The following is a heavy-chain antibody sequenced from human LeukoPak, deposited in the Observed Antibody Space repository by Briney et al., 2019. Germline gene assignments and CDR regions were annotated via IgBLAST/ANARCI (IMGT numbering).Heavy chain of an antibody. D-gene: IGHD2-15*01. J-gene: IGHJ4*02. CDR3: ARGGYCSGGSCYSYFDY. CDR1: GGSVGGYY. Sequence: SETLSLTCTVSGGSVGGYYWNWIRQSAVKGLEWIGRVYSSGSTNHNPSLNSRVSLSVDTSNNQLSLTLRSVTAADTAVYYCARGGYCSGGSCYSYFDYWGQGTLVTVSS. V-gene: IGHV4-4*07. CDR2: VYSSGST.